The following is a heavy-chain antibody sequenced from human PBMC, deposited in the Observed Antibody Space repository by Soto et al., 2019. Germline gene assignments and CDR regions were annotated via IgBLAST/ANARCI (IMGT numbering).Heavy chain of an antibody. Sequence: VKVSCKSSGYTFTSYYMHWVRQAPGQGLEWMGIINPSGGSTSYAQKFQGRVTMTRDTSTSTVYMELSSLRSEDTAVYYCARDLNYDLWSGPTDYYGMDVWGQGTTVTVSS. CDR1: GYTFTSYY. D-gene: IGHD3-3*01. CDR2: INPSGGST. V-gene: IGHV1-46*01. J-gene: IGHJ6*02. CDR3: ARDLNYDLWSGPTDYYGMDV.